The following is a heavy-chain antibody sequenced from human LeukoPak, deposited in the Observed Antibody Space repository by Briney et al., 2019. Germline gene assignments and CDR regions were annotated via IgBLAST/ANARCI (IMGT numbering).Heavy chain of an antibody. J-gene: IGHJ4*02. V-gene: IGHV3-23*01. Sequence: GGSLRLSCAASGFTFSSYAMSWVRQAPGKGLEWVSAISGSGGSTYYADSVKGRFTLSRDNSKNTVYLQMKSLRIEDTAVYYCARDYSGWYVFDYWGQGTLVAVSP. CDR2: ISGSGGST. CDR1: GFTFSSYA. CDR3: ARDYSGWYVFDY. D-gene: IGHD6-19*01.